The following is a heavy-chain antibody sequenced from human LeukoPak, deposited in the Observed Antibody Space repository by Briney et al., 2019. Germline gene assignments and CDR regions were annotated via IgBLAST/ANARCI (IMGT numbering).Heavy chain of an antibody. V-gene: IGHV3-30*18. J-gene: IGHJ3*02. D-gene: IGHD5-24*01. Sequence: GGSLRLSCAASGFTFSSYGMHWVRQAPGKGLEWVAVISYDGSNKYYADSVKGRFTISRDNSKNTLYLQMNSLRAEDTAVYYCAKVGVEMATFDAFDIWGQGTMVTVSS. CDR1: GFTFSSYG. CDR3: AKVGVEMATFDAFDI. CDR2: ISYDGSNK.